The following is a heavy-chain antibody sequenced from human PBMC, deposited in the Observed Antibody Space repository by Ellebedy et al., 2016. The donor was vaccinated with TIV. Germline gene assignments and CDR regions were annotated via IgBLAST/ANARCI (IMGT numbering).Heavy chain of an antibody. CDR3: ARDSGRRRSWDNDY. D-gene: IGHD3-10*01. J-gene: IGHJ4*02. V-gene: IGHV3-23*01. Sequence: GESLKISCAASGLTFSSLSMGWVRQAPGKGLEWVSTISDSGGNTHFPDSVKGRFTISRDNSRNTVYLQMNNLRAEDTAVYYCARDSGRRRSWDNDYWGQGTLVTVSS. CDR1: GLTFSSLS. CDR2: ISDSGGNT.